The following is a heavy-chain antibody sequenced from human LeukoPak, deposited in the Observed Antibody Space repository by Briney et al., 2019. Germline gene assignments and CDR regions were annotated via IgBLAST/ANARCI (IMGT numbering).Heavy chain of an antibody. Sequence: KISCKASGGTFSSYAISWVRQAPGQGLEWMGGIIPIFGTANYAQKFQGRVTITADESTSTAYMELSSLRSEDTAVYYCARAYDSSGIFDYWGQGTLVTVSS. CDR1: GGTFSSYA. CDR2: IIPIFGTA. V-gene: IGHV1-69*01. J-gene: IGHJ4*02. CDR3: ARAYDSSGIFDY. D-gene: IGHD3-22*01.